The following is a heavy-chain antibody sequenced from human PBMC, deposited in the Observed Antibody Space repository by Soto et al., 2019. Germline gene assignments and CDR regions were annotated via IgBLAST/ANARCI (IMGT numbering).Heavy chain of an antibody. CDR1: GFTFSSYA. CDR3: AKGDDIVVVPAAMGFDF. D-gene: IGHD2-2*01. Sequence: GGSLRLSCAASGFTFSSYAMSWVRQSPGRGLEWVSGITGGGGGTYYADSVKGRFTISRDNSKNTLYLRMNSLRAEDTAVYYCAKGDDIVVVPAAMGFDFWGQGNLVTVSS. J-gene: IGHJ4*02. V-gene: IGHV3-23*01. CDR2: ITGGGGGT.